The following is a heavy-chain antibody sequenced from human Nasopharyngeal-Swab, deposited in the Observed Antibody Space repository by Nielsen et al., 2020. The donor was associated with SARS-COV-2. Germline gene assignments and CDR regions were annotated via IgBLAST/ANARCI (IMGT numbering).Heavy chain of an antibody. CDR2: VNQDGSRT. J-gene: IGHJ3*02. V-gene: IGHV3-74*01. D-gene: IGHD6-19*01. Sequence: GESLKISCVASGVIFSKYWMHWVRQAPGKGLVWVSRVNQDGSRTDYADSVRGRFTISRDNAKNTLYLQMNSLRAEDTAVYYCASDLYSSGWYSGAFDIWGQGTMVTVSS. CDR1: GVIFSKYW. CDR3: ASDLYSSGWYSGAFDI.